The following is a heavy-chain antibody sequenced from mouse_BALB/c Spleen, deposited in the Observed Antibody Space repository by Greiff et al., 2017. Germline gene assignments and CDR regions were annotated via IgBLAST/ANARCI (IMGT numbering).Heavy chain of an antibody. CDR2: INSGGGST. Sequence: VQLQQSGAGLVQPGESLNLSCKSTDYAFPTYDMSWVRKTPEKRLELVGAINSGGGSTYYPDTMERRFIISRDTTKKTLYLQMSSLTSEDTAFYYCARQDGYDLYYAMDYWGQGTSVTVSS. V-gene: IGHV5-2*01. J-gene: IGHJ4*01. CDR1: DYAFPTYD. CDR3: ARQDGYDLYYAMDY. D-gene: IGHD2-2*01.